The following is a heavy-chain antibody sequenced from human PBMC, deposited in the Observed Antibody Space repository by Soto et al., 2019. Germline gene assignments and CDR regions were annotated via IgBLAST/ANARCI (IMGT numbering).Heavy chain of an antibody. CDR2: ISAYNGNT. CDR3: ARANPPLIVVVPAESNWFDP. CDR1: GYTFTSYG. J-gene: IGHJ5*02. V-gene: IGHV1-18*04. Sequence: GASVKVSCKASGYTFTSYGISWVRQAPGQGLEWMGWISAYNGNTNYAQKLQGRVTMTTDTSTSTAYMELRSLRSDDTAVYYCARANPPLIVVVPAESNWFDPWSQGTLVTVSS. D-gene: IGHD3-22*01.